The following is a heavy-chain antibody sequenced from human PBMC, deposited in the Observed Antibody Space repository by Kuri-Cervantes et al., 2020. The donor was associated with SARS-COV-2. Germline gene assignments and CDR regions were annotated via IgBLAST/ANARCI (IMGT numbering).Heavy chain of an antibody. CDR3: ARVRDIVLMVYAIRGWFDP. V-gene: IGHV4-34*01. Sequence: SETLSLTCAVYGGSFSGDYWSWVRQPQGKGLEWIGEINRGGSTNYNPSLKSRVTISLDTSKNHFSLRLSSVTAADTAVYYCARVRDIVLMVYAIRGWFDPWGQGTLVTVSS. CDR2: INRGGST. CDR1: GGSFSGDY. D-gene: IGHD2-8*01. J-gene: IGHJ5*02.